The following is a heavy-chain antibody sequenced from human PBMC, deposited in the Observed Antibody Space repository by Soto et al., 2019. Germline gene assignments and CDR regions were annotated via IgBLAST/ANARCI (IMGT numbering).Heavy chain of an antibody. CDR1: GFTFSDFS. D-gene: IGHD3-16*01. V-gene: IGHV3-23*01. CDR2: ISGSGGST. J-gene: IGHJ4*02. CDR3: ATFTHKGY. Sequence: GGSLRLSCAASGFTFSDFSMSWVRQAPGKGLEWVSAISGSGGSTYYADSVKGRFTISRDNSKNTLYLQMNSLRAEDTAVYYCATFTHKGYWGQGTLVTVSS.